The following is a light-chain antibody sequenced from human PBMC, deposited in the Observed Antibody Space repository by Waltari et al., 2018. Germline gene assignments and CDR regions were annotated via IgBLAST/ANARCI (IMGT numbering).Light chain of an antibody. CDR2: DAS. CDR3: QHYRSLPVT. V-gene: IGKV3-20*01. J-gene: IGKJ1*01. CDR1: ESVRRA. Sequence: EIVLTQSPGTLSLSPGESATLSCRASESVRRALAWYQQRPGQAPRLLIYDASAWATGIPDRFSGSGSGTDFSLTISRLEPEDFALYYCQHYRSLPVTFGQGTKVEIK.